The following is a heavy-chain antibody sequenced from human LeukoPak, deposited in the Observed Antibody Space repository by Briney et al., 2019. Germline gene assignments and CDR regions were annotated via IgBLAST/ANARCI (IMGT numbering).Heavy chain of an antibody. V-gene: IGHV3-64*01. CDR1: GFTFSSYA. D-gene: IGHD6-13*01. CDR2: ISSNGGST. CDR3: VRGGAIAGTDEPFDY. Sequence: GGSLRLSCAASGFTFSSYAMHWVRQAPGKGLEYVSAISSNGGSTYYANSVKGRFTISRDNSKNTLYLQMGSLRAEDMAVYYCVRGGAIAGTDEPFDYWGQGTLVTVSS. J-gene: IGHJ4*02.